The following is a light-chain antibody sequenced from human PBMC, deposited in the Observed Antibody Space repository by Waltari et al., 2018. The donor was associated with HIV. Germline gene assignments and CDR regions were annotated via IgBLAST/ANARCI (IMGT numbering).Light chain of an antibody. J-gene: IGKJ1*01. CDR2: GAS. CDR1: QCIRNY. Sequence: EIQMTQPPSSLSASLGDRVTITCRASQCIRNYLAWYQQKPGKAPNLLLSGASRWEIGVPSRFSGSGSGTDYTLTISSLQPEDVATYYCQQYYSIRQTFGEGTKVEIK. CDR3: QQYYSIRQT. V-gene: IGKV1-NL1*01.